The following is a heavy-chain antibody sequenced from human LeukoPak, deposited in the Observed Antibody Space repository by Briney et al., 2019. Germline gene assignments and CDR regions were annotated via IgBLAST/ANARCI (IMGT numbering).Heavy chain of an antibody. CDR2: INTNTGNP. V-gene: IGHV7-4-1*02. CDR1: GSTFTSYA. J-gene: IGHJ6*02. D-gene: IGHD3-9*01. Sequence: ASVTVSCKASGSTFTSYAMNWIRLAPGQGLELVGWINTNTGNPTYAQGFTGRFVFSLDTSVSTAYLQISSLKAEDTAVYYCARGSYDILPYGMDVWGQGTTVTVSS. CDR3: ARGSYDILPYGMDV.